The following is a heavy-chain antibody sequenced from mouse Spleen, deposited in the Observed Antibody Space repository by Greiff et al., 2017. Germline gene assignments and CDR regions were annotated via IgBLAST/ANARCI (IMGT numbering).Heavy chain of an antibody. CDR3: ASQLTGPSWFAY. D-gene: IGHD4-1*01. Sequence: VMLVESGPGLVAPSQSLSITCTVSGFSLTSYGVHWVRQPPGKGLEWLGVIWAGGSTNYNSALMSRLSISKDNSKSQVFLKMNSLQTDDTAMYYCASQLTGPSWFAYWGQGTLVTVSA. CDR2: IWAGGST. CDR1: GFSLTSYG. J-gene: IGHJ3*01. V-gene: IGHV2-9*02.